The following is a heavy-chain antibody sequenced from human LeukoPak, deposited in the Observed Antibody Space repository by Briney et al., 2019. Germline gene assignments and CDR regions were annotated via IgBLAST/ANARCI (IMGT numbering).Heavy chain of an antibody. J-gene: IGHJ4*02. D-gene: IGHD3-22*01. CDR3: AKDIYYYDSSGYSYYFDY. CDR2: ISGSGGST. V-gene: IGHV3-23*01. Sequence: GGSLRLSCAASGFTFSSYAMSWVRQAPGKGLEWVSAISGSGGSTYYADSVKGRFTISRDNSKNTLYLQMNSLRAGDTAVYYCAKDIYYYDSSGYSYYFDYWGQGTLVTVSS. CDR1: GFTFSSYA.